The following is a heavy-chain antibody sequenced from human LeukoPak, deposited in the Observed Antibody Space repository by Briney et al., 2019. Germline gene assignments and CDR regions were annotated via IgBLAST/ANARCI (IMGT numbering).Heavy chain of an antibody. D-gene: IGHD6-13*01. CDR3: ARDWEVATIAAAALGY. J-gene: IGHJ4*02. V-gene: IGHV3-48*02. CDR1: GFTFSSFS. CDR2: ISGDGTNK. Sequence: GGSLRLSCAASGFTFSSFSMNWVRQAPGKGLEWISYISGDGTNKYYAGSAKGRFTISRDNAKKSLYLQMSSLRDEDTAVYYCARDWEVATIAAAALGYWGQGTRVTVSS.